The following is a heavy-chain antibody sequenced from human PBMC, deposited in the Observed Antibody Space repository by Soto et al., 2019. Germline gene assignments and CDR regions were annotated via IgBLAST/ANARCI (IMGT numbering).Heavy chain of an antibody. CDR2: VFYGGT. J-gene: IGHJ4*02. CDR3: ASYRGAFYFDS. CDR1: GRSMSSNY. V-gene: IGHV4-59*01. D-gene: IGHD4-4*01. Sequence: PSETLSLTCSVSGRSMSSNYWSWIRQSPDKGLEWLGYVFYGGTDYNPSLEGRVSMSVETPKSQFSLKLTSVTAADTAVYYCASYRGAFYFDSRGQGIQVTVSS.